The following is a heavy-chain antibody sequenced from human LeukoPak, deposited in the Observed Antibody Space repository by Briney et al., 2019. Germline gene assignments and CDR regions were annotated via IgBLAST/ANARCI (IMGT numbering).Heavy chain of an antibody. CDR1: GFTFSSYA. CDR3: ARDGQDYGDYFWYFDY. V-gene: IGHV3-30*04. Sequence: GGSLRLSCAASGFTFSSYAMHWVRQAPGKGLEWVAVISYDGSNKYYADSVKGRFTISRDNSKNTLYLQMNSLRAEDTAVYYCARDGQDYGDYFWYFDYWGQGTLVTVSS. CDR2: ISYDGSNK. J-gene: IGHJ4*02. D-gene: IGHD4-17*01.